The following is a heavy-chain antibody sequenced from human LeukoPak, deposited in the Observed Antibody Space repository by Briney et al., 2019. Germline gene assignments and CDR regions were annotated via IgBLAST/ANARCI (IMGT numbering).Heavy chain of an antibody. CDR3: ARDPMVRGVIITSFDF. J-gene: IGHJ4*02. CDR2: ISYDGSNK. D-gene: IGHD3-10*01. V-gene: IGHV3-30-3*01. Sequence: PGGPLRLSCAASGFTFSSYAMHWVRQAPGKGLEWVAVISYDGSNKYYADSVKGRFTISRDNSKNTLYLQMNSLRTEDTAVYYCARDPMVRGVIITSFDFWGQGTLVTVSS. CDR1: GFTFSSYA.